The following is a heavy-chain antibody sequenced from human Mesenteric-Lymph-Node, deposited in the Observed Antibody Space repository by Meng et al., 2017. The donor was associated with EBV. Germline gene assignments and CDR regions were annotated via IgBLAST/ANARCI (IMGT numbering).Heavy chain of an antibody. CDR2: ISSSGSTT. V-gene: IGHV3-11*01. CDR1: GFTFNDYY. Sequence: VQRVKAGGGSVRSGGSLRRSCATFGFTFNDYYMSWIRQAPGKGLEWISYISSSGSTTYYADSVKGRFTISRDTAKISLYLQMNSLRDEDTAIYYCARTPPGYFDYWGQGTLVTVSS. CDR3: ARTPPGYFDY. D-gene: IGHD1-1*01. J-gene: IGHJ4*02.